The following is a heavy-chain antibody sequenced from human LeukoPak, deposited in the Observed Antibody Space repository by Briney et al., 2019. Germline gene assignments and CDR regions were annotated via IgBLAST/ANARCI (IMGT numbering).Heavy chain of an antibody. J-gene: IGHJ4*02. CDR3: ARGDYYDSSGYWNFDY. D-gene: IGHD3-22*01. CDR1: GYTFTGYY. CDR2: INPNSGGT. V-gene: IGHV1-2*02. Sequence: ASVKVSCKASGYTFTGYYMRWVRQAPGQGLEWMGWINPNSGGTNYAQKFQGRVTMTRDTSISTAYMELSRLRSDDTAVYYCARGDYYDSSGYWNFDYWGQGTLVTVSS.